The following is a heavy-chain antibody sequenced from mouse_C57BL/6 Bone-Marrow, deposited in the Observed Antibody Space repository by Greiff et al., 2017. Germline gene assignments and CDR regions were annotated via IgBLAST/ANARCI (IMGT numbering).Heavy chain of an antibody. J-gene: IGHJ2*01. D-gene: IGHD3-1*01. CDR1: GFTFSSYG. V-gene: IGHV5-6*01. CDR3: ARRSRDLYYFDY. Sequence: EVHLVESGGDLVKPGGSLKLSCAASGFTFSSYGMSWVRQTPDKRLEWVGTISSGGSYTYYPDSLKGRFTISRDNAKNTLYLQMSSLTSEDTALYYCARRSRDLYYFDYWGQGTTLTVSS. CDR2: ISSGGSYT.